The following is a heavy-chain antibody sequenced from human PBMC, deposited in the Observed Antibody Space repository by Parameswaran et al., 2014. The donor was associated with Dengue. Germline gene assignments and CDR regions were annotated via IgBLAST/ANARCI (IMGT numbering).Heavy chain of an antibody. CDR2: ISGSGGST. J-gene: IGHJ6*02. D-gene: IGHD2-2*01. Sequence: WIRQPPGKGLEWVSAISGSGGSTYYADSVKGRFTISRDNSKNTLYLQMNSLRAEDTAVYYCAKAPRGVDCSSTSCYADYYYYYGMDVRGQGTTGTVSS. CDR3: AKAPRGVDCSSTSCYADYYYYYGMDV. V-gene: IGHV3-23*01.